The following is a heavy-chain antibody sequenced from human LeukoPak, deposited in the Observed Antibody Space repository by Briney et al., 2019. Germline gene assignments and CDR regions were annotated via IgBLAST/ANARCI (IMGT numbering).Heavy chain of an antibody. CDR1: GFTFDDYA. Sequence: GGSLRLSCAASGFTFDDYAMHWVRQAPGKGLEWVSLISGDGGGTFYADSVKGRFTISRDNSRNSLYLQMNSLRTEDNAFYYCAKDLNGVVGASIDWGQGTLVTVSS. V-gene: IGHV3-43*02. CDR3: AKDLNGVVGASID. D-gene: IGHD1-26*01. CDR2: ISGDGGGT. J-gene: IGHJ4*02.